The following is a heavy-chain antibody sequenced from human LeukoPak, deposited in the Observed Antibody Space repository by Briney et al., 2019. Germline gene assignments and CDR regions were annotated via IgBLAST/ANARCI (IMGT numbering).Heavy chain of an antibody. V-gene: IGHV4-59*08. CDR1: GGSISSYY. CDR2: IYYSGST. Sequence: SETLSLTCTVSGGSISSYYWSWIRQPPGKGLEWIGYIYYSGSTNYSPSLKSRVTISVDTSKNQFSLKLSSVTAADTAVYYCARHDSSGYYLFDYWGQGTLVAVSS. J-gene: IGHJ4*02. CDR3: ARHDSSGYYLFDY. D-gene: IGHD3-22*01.